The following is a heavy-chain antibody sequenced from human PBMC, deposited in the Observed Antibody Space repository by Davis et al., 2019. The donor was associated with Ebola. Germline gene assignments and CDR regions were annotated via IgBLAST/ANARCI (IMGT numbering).Heavy chain of an antibody. Sequence: ASVKVSCKASGYTFTSYYMHWVRQAPGQGLEWMGIINPSGGSTSYAQKLQGRVTMTTDTSTSTAYMELRSLRSDDTAVYYCARERKTVTKTNSGYYYYGMDVWGQGTTVTVSS. J-gene: IGHJ6*02. CDR3: ARERKTVTKTNSGYYYYGMDV. V-gene: IGHV1-46*01. CDR1: GYTFTSYY. D-gene: IGHD4-17*01. CDR2: INPSGGST.